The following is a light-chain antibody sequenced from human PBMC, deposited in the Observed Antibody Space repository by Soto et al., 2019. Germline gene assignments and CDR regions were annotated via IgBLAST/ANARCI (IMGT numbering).Light chain of an antibody. CDR1: QSVTNNY. CDR2: AIS. V-gene: IGKV3-20*01. Sequence: EIVLTQSPGPLSLSPGERATLSCRASQSVTNNYLAWYQQTPGQAPRLLIYAISSRATGIPDRFSGSGSGTDCTLTISRLEPEDFAVYYCQQYGNSLYTFGQGTKLEIK. J-gene: IGKJ2*01. CDR3: QQYGNSLYT.